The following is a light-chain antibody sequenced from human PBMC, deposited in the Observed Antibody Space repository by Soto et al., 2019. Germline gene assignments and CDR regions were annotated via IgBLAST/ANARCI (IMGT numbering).Light chain of an antibody. CDR3: QSYDSSLSRRV. Sequence: QSVLTQPRSVSGSPGQSVTISCTGTSSDVGGYNYVSWYQQHPGKAPKLMIYDVSKRPSGVPDRFSASKSGNTASLAITGLQAEDEADYYCQSYDSSLSRRVFGTGTKVTVL. J-gene: IGLJ1*01. CDR1: SSDVGGYNY. V-gene: IGLV2-11*01. CDR2: DVS.